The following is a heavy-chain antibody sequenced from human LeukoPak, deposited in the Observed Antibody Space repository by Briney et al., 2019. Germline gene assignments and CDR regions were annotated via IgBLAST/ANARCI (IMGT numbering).Heavy chain of an antibody. D-gene: IGHD5-18*01. J-gene: IGHJ4*02. CDR2: ISAYDGNT. CDR3: ARVRGYSYGYRLLDY. V-gene: IGHV1-18*01. Sequence: ASVKVSCKASGYTFNRFGISWVRQAPGQGLEWLGWISAYDGNTNYAQKLQGRVTMTTDTSTSTAYMELRSLRSDDTAVYYCARVRGYSYGYRLLDYWGQGTLVTVSS. CDR1: GYTFNRFG.